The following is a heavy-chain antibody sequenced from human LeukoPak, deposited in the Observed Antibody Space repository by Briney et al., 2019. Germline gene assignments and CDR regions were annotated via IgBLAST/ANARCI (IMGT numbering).Heavy chain of an antibody. CDR1: GSTFSSYS. CDR2: ISSSSSTI. V-gene: IGHV3-48*02. J-gene: IGHJ4*02. Sequence: GGSLRLSCAASGSTFSSYSMNWVRQAPGKGLEWVSYISSSSSTIYYADSVKGRFTISRDNAKNSLYLQMNSLRDEDTAVYYCARDRRVATRSTFDYWGQGTLVTVSS. CDR3: ARDRRVATRSTFDY. D-gene: IGHD5-12*01.